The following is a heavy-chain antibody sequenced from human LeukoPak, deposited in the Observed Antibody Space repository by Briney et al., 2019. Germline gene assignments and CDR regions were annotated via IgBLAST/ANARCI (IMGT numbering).Heavy chain of an antibody. V-gene: IGHV4-31*03. CDR1: GGSISSGGYY. Sequence: SETLSLTCTVSGGSISSGGYYWSWIRQHPGKGLEWIGYIYYSGSTYYNPSLESRVTISVDTSKNQFSLKLSSVTAADTAVYYCARDSPIGYSSSWYQIDYWGQGTLVTVSS. D-gene: IGHD6-13*01. J-gene: IGHJ4*02. CDR3: ARDSPIGYSSSWYQIDY. CDR2: IYYSGST.